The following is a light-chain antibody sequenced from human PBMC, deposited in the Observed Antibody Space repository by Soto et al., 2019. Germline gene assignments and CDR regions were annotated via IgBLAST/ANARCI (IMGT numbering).Light chain of an antibody. V-gene: IGLV2-23*01. CDR1: SSDVGSYNL. Sequence: QAVVTQPASVSGSPGQSITISCTGTSSDVGSYNLVSWYQQHPGKAPKLMIYEGSKRPSGVSNRFSGSKSGNTASLTISGLQAEDEADYYCCSYAGRVYVFGTGTKLTVL. J-gene: IGLJ1*01. CDR3: CSYAGRVYV. CDR2: EGS.